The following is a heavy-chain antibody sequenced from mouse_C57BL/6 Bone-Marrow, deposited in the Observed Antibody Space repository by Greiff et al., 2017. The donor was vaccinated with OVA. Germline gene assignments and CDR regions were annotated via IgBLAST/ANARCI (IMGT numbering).Heavy chain of an antibody. CDR1: GYTFTSYW. Sequence: VQLQQPGAELVKPGASVKLSCTASGYTFTSYWMHWVKQSPGQGLEWLGMIHPNSGSTNYNEKFKSKATLTVDTSSSTAYMQLSRLTSEDSAVYYCASPRYCYGRWDYWGQGTTLTVSS. CDR3: ASPRYCYGRWDY. J-gene: IGHJ2*01. D-gene: IGHD1-1*01. CDR2: IHPNSGST. V-gene: IGHV1-64*01.